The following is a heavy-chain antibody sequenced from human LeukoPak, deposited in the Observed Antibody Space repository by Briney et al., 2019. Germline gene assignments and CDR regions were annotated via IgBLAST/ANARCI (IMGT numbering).Heavy chain of an antibody. J-gene: IGHJ4*02. CDR3: ARVRRYGDYSILEYYFDY. Sequence: GGSLRLSCAASGFTVSSNYMSWVRQAPGKGLEWVSVIYSGGSTYYADSVKGRFTISRDNSKNTLYLQMNSLRAEDTAVYYCARVRRYGDYSILEYYFDYWGQGTLVTVSS. D-gene: IGHD4-17*01. CDR2: IYSGGST. CDR1: GFTVSSNY. V-gene: IGHV3-53*01.